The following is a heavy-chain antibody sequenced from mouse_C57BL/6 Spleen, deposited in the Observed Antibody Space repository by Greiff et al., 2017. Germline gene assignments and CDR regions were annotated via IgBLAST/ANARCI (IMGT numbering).Heavy chain of an antibody. CDR3: ARIYYYGSSPQWYFDV. J-gene: IGHJ1*03. V-gene: IGHV2-2*01. D-gene: IGHD1-1*01. CDR2: IWSGGST. Sequence: VQVVESGPGLVQPSQSLSITCTVSGFSLTSYGVHWVRQSPGKGLEWLGVIWSGGSTDYNAAFISRLSISKDTSKSQVFFKMNSLQADDTAIYYCARIYYYGSSPQWYFDVWGTGTTVTVSS. CDR1: GFSLTSYG.